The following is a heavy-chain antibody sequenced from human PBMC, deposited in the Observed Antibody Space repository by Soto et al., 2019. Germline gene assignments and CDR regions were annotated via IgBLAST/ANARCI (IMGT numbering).Heavy chain of an antibody. J-gene: IGHJ3*01. Sequence: PGESLKISCKGSGYSFTSHWIAWVRQMPGKGLELMGLIYPADSDTRYSPSFEGQVTISVDKSISTAYLQWSSLKASDTAMYYCVRPQAKELGTIRGAFDFWGQGTKVTVSS. CDR3: VRPQAKELGTIRGAFDF. V-gene: IGHV5-51*01. CDR2: IYPADSDT. D-gene: IGHD3-10*01. CDR1: GYSFTSHW.